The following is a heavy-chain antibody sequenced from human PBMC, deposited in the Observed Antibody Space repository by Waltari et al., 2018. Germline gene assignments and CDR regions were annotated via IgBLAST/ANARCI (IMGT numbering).Heavy chain of an antibody. CDR1: GDSINNNHW. V-gene: IGHV4-4*02. CDR2: IYGSGST. J-gene: IGHJ4*02. Sequence: QVQLQESGPGLVKPSGTLSLTCVVSGDSINNNHWWGWIRQAPGKGLEWIGKIYGSGSTIYNPSVKGRVTISADNSKNQFSLTLKSVTAADTALYFCARGLTQYGATTGFDYWGQGTRVSVSS. D-gene: IGHD3-9*01. CDR3: ARGLTQYGATTGFDY.